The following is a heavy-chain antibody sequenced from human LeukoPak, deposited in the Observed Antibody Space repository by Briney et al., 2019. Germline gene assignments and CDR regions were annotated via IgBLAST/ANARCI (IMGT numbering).Heavy chain of an antibody. J-gene: IGHJ4*02. CDR1: GGTFSSYA. CDR2: IIPILGIA. Sequence: SVTVSCKASGGTFSSYAISWARQAPGQGLEWMGRIIPILGIANYAQKFQGRVTITADKSTSTAYMELSSLRPEDTAVYYCARHMAVAGDNNGGYFDYWGQGTLVTVSS. V-gene: IGHV1-69*04. D-gene: IGHD6-19*01. CDR3: ARHMAVAGDNNGGYFDY.